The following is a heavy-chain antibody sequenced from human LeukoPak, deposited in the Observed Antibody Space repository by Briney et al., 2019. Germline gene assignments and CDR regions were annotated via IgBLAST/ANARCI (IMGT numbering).Heavy chain of an antibody. J-gene: IGHJ5*02. CDR1: GGSISSGGYY. Sequence: SETLSLTCTVSGGSISSGGYYWSWIRQPPGKGLEWIGYIYHSGSTYYNPSLKSRVTISVDRSKNQFSLKLSSVTAADTAVYYCARDVYDFWSGYPRRGWFDPWGQGTLVTVSS. CDR3: ARDVYDFWSGYPRRGWFDP. CDR2: IYHSGST. V-gene: IGHV4-30-2*01. D-gene: IGHD3-3*01.